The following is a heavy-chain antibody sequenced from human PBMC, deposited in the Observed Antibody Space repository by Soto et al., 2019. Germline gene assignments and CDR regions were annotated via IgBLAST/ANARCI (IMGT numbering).Heavy chain of an antibody. J-gene: IGHJ5*01. CDR3: ARDILSGGAYPDS. CDR2: IYSDGST. CDR1: ELTVSSDY. Sequence: GGSLRLSCAASELTVSSDYMSWVRQAPGKGLEWVSIIYSDGSTYYTNSVKGRFTISRDNAKSSLFLQMNNLRAEDTAVYYCARDILSGGAYPDSWGLGTKVTVSS. D-gene: IGHD3-10*01. V-gene: IGHV3-66*01.